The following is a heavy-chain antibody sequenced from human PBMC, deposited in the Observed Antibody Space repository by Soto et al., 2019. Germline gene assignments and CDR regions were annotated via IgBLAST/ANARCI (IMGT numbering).Heavy chain of an antibody. CDR2: IYYSGST. D-gene: IGHD5-18*01. V-gene: IGHV4-39*01. J-gene: IGHJ6*02. CDR3: AGSMDTAMVGGSKNHYYYYGMDV. CDR1: GGSISSSSYY. Sequence: PSETLSLTCTVSGGSISSSSYYWGWIRQPPGKGLEWIGSIYYSGSTYYNPSLKSRVTISVDTSKNQFSLKLSSVTAADTAVYYCAGSMDTAMVGGSKNHYYYYGMDVWGQGTTVTVSS.